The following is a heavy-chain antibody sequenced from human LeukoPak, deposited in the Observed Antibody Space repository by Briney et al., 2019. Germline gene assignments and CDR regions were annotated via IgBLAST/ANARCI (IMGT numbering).Heavy chain of an antibody. J-gene: IGHJ6*02. CDR1: GGSTSSYY. CDR3: ARRSGHGGGMDV. D-gene: IGHD4-23*01. CDR2: IYYSGST. Sequence: SETLSLTCTVSGGSTSSYYWSWIRQPPGKGLEWIGYIYYSGSTNYNPSLKSRVTISVDTSKNQFSLKLSSVTAADTAVYYCARRSGHGGGMDVWGQGTTVTVSS. V-gene: IGHV4-59*08.